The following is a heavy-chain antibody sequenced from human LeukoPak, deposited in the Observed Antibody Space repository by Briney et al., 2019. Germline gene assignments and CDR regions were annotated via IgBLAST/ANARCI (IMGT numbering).Heavy chain of an antibody. Sequence: PSETLSLTCTVSGGSISSSSYYWGWIRQPPGKGLEWIGSIYYSGSTYYNPSLKSRVTISADTSKNQFSLKLSSVTAADTAVYYCARGVPKGKAAAGISEPYYFDYWGQGTLVTVSS. J-gene: IGHJ4*02. D-gene: IGHD6-13*01. CDR2: IYYSGST. V-gene: IGHV4-39*07. CDR1: GGSISSSSYY. CDR3: ARGVPKGKAAAGISEPYYFDY.